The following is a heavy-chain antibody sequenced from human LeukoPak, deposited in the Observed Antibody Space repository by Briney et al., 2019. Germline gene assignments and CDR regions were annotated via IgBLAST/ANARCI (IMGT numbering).Heavy chain of an antibody. J-gene: IGHJ4*02. CDR2: IYYSGST. CDR1: GGSISSYY. CDR3: ARYYYDSSGFGY. Sequence: SETLSLTCTVSGGSISSYYWSWIRQPPGKGLEWIGYIYYSGSTNYNPSLKSRVTISVDTSKNQFSLKLSSVPAADTAVYYCARYYYDSSGFGYWGQGTLVTVSS. V-gene: IGHV4-59*01. D-gene: IGHD3-22*01.